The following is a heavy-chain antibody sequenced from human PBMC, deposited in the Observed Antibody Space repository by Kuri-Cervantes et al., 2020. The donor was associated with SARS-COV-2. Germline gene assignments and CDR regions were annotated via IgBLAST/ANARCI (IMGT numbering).Heavy chain of an antibody. J-gene: IGHJ4*02. CDR2: IYHSGST. D-gene: IGHD6-19*01. V-gene: IGHV4-4*02. Sequence: GSLRLSCAVSGGSISSSNWWSWVRQPPGKGLEWIGEIYHSGSTNYNPSLKSRVTISVDKSKNQFSLKLSSVTAADTAVYYCAREWYSNGWYFDYWGQGTLVTVSS. CDR3: AREWYSNGWYFDY. CDR1: GGSISSSNW.